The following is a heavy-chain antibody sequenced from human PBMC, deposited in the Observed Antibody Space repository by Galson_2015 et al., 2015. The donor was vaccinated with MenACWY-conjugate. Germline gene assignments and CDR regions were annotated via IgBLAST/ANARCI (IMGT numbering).Heavy chain of an antibody. CDR1: GFTVSSNY. D-gene: IGHD2-2*01. Sequence: SLRLSCAASGFTVSSNYMSWVRQAPGKGLEWVSVIYSGGSTYYADSVKGRFTISRDNSKNTLYLQMNSLRAEDTAVYYCASPVPAATIYYYYGMDVWGQGTTVTVSS. J-gene: IGHJ6*02. V-gene: IGHV3-66*01. CDR2: IYSGGST. CDR3: ASPVPAATIYYYYGMDV.